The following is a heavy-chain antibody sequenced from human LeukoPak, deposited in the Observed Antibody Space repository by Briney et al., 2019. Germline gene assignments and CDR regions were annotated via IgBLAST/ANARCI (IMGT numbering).Heavy chain of an antibody. D-gene: IGHD3-10*01. Sequence: GGSLRLSCAASGFTFSNYWMHWVRQAPGKRLVWVSRINSDGSSTSYADSVKGRFTISRDNAKNTLYLQMNSLRAEDTAVYYCARDELLWFGETIDAFDIWGQGTMVTVSS. CDR3: ARDELLWFGETIDAFDI. CDR1: GFTFSNYW. J-gene: IGHJ3*02. CDR2: INSDGSST. V-gene: IGHV3-74*01.